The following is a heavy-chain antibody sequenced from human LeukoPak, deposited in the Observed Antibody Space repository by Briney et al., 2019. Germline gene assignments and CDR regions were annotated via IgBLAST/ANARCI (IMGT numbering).Heavy chain of an antibody. CDR1: GFSFISYE. CDR2: ISSSAGTI. CDR3: AREGKSGNFDY. J-gene: IGHJ4*02. V-gene: IGHV3-48*03. D-gene: IGHD3-10*01. Sequence: GGSLRLSCAASGFSFISYEMNWVRQAPGKWLGWASYISSSAGTIYYADSVKGRFTISRDNAKNSLYLQMNSLRAEDTAVYYCAREGKSGNFDYWGQGTLVTVSS.